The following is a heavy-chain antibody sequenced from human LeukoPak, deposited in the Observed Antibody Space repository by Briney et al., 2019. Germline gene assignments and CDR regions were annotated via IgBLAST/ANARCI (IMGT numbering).Heavy chain of an antibody. J-gene: IGHJ5*02. CDR2: INHSGST. CDR1: GGSISSYY. V-gene: IGHV4-34*01. Sequence: SETLSLTCAVYGGSISSYYWSWIRQPPGKGLEWIGEINHSGSTNYNPSLKSRVTISVDTSKNQFSLKLSSVTAADTAVYYCARDLNWFDPWGQGTLVTVSS. CDR3: ARDLNWFDP.